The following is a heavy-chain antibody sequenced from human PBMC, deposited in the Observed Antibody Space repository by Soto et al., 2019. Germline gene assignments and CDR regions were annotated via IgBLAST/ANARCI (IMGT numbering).Heavy chain of an antibody. Sequence: ESLKISCKGSGYSFATYWINWVRQVPGKGLEWVGRIDPSDSYTNYSPSFQGHVTISADKSINTAYLQWSNLKASDSAIYYCAKQAGTGYYFYGVSVWGQGTTVTVSS. CDR2: IDPSDSYT. CDR1: GYSFATYW. V-gene: IGHV5-10-1*01. CDR3: AKQAGTGYYFYGVSV. J-gene: IGHJ6*02. D-gene: IGHD6-19*01.